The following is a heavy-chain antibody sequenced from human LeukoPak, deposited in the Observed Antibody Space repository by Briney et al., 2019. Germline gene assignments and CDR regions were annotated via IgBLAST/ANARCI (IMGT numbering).Heavy chain of an antibody. CDR3: ARGLDYSNFSSFDY. CDR2: INHSGST. V-gene: IGHV4-34*01. CDR1: GGSFSGYY. Sequence: PSETLSLTCAVNGGSFSGYYWSGIRQPPGKGLEWVGEINHSGSTNYNPSLKSRVTISVDTSKNQFSLKLSSVTAADTAVYYCARGLDYSNFSSFDYWGQGTLVTVSS. J-gene: IGHJ4*02. D-gene: IGHD4-11*01.